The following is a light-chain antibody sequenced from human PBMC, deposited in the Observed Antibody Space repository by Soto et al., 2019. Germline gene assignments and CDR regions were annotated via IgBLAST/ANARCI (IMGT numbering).Light chain of an antibody. J-gene: IGLJ2*01. V-gene: IGLV2-14*01. CDR3: SSYTSSSLVV. CDR1: SSDVGGYNY. CDR2: DVS. Sequence: QSALTQPASVSGSPGQSITISCTGTSSDVGGYNYVSWYQQHPGKAPKLMIYDVSNRPSRVSNRFSGSKSGNTASLPISGLQAEDEADYYCSSYTSSSLVVFGGGTKLTVL.